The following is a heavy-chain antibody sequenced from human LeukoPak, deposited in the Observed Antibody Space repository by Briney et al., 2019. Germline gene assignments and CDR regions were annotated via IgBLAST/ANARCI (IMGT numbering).Heavy chain of an antibody. CDR3: ARDRWIVGATFGY. V-gene: IGHV1-69*04. Sequence: GASVKVSCKASGGTFSSYAISWVRQAPGQGLEWMGRIIPILGIANYAQKFQGRVTITADKSTSTAYMELSSLRSEDTAVYYCARDRWIVGATFGYWGQGTLVTVSS. CDR1: GGTFSSYA. D-gene: IGHD1-26*01. J-gene: IGHJ4*02. CDR2: IIPILGIA.